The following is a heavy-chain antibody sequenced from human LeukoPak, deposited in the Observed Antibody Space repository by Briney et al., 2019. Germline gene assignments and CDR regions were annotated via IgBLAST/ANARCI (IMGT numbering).Heavy chain of an antibody. CDR3: ARDVGYSSSWNQKRGFDP. D-gene: IGHD6-13*01. V-gene: IGHV1-69*04. J-gene: IGHJ5*02. CDR1: GGTFSEDV. Sequence: ASVKVSCKASGGTFSEDVITWVRQAPGQRPEWMGRIIPVLGVSNFAQKFRGRITITADKSTSTAYMELSSLRSEDTAVYYCARDVGYSSSWNQKRGFDPWGQGTLVTVSS. CDR2: IIPVLGVS.